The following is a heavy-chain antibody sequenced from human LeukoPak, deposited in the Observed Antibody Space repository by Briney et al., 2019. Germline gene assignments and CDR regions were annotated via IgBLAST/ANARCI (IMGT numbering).Heavy chain of an antibody. V-gene: IGHV3-23*01. Sequence: PGGSLRLSCAASGFTFSSYNMNWVRQAPGKGLEWVSAISGSGGSTYYADSVKGRFTISRDNSKNTLYLQMNSLRAEDTAVYYCAKARPPDYYDSSGAIDWGQGTLVTVSS. CDR3: AKARPPDYYDSSGAID. D-gene: IGHD3-22*01. CDR1: GFTFSSYN. J-gene: IGHJ4*02. CDR2: ISGSGGST.